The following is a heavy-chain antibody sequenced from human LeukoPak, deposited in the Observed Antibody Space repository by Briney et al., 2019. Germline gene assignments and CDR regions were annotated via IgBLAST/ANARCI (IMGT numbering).Heavy chain of an antibody. V-gene: IGHV6-1*01. CDR1: GGSVSINSTT. Sequence: SQTLSLTCAISGGSVSINSTTWNWIRQSPSRGLEWLGRTWYRSRWYNEYTVYVKSRITINQDTSKDQYSLQLNSVTPEDTAVYYCARGSIIRGVPFDYWGQGTLVTVSS. D-gene: IGHD3-10*01. CDR2: TWYRSRWYN. J-gene: IGHJ4*02. CDR3: ARGSIIRGVPFDY.